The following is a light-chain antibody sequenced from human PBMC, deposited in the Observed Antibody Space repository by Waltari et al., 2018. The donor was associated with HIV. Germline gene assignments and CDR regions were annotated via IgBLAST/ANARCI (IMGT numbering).Light chain of an antibody. V-gene: IGLV2-23*02. Sequence: QSALTQPASVSGSPGQSITISCTGTSSNFGSDDLVSWYQQHPGEAPKLINYDVTKRPAGVSNRFSGSKSGNTASLTIAGLQAEDEADYYCCSCPRSGIRYVFGTGTKVTVL. J-gene: IGLJ1*01. CDR1: SSNFGSDDL. CDR2: DVT. CDR3: CSCPRSGIRYV.